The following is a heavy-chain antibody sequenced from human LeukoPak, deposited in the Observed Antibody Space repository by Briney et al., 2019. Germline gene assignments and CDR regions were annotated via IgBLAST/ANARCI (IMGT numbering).Heavy chain of an antibody. D-gene: IGHD5-24*01. CDR1: GGSFSGYY. J-gene: IGHJ4*02. CDR3: ARGRDGYNNY. V-gene: IGHV4-34*01. Sequence: SETLSLTCAVYGGSFSGYYWSWIRQPPGKGLEWIGEINHGGSTSCNPSLKSRVTISIDTSKNQFPLKLNSVTAADTAVYYCARGRDGYNNYWGQGTLVTVSS. CDR2: INHGGST.